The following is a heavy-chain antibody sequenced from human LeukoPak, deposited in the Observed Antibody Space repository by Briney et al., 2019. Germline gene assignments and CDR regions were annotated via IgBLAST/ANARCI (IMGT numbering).Heavy chain of an antibody. Sequence: GGSLRLSCAASGFTFSSYGMHWVRQAPGKGLEWVAVIWYEGSNKYYADSVKGRFTISRDNSKNTLYLQMNSLRAEDTAVYYCAAAAGTGPYYYYMDVWGKGTTVTVSS. CDR3: AAAAGTGPYYYYMDV. V-gene: IGHV3-33*01. CDR1: GFTFSSYG. J-gene: IGHJ6*03. D-gene: IGHD6-13*01. CDR2: IWYEGSNK.